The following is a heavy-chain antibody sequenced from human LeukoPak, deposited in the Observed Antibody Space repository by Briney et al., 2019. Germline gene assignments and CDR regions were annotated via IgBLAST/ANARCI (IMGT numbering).Heavy chain of an antibody. V-gene: IGHV3-30*18. Sequence: GGSLRLSCAPSGFSFSIYGMHCVRQAPGKGPEWVAVISNDGSNIYYAESVKGRFTISRDNSKNTLYLQMNSLRAEDTAVYYCAKDEGHCSGGSCYRQDYWGQGTLVTVSS. D-gene: IGHD2-15*01. CDR1: GFSFSIYG. J-gene: IGHJ4*02. CDR2: ISNDGSNI. CDR3: AKDEGHCSGGSCYRQDY.